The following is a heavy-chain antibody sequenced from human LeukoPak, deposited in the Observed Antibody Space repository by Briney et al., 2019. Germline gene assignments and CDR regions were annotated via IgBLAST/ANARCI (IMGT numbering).Heavy chain of an antibody. CDR2: INPNSGGT. CDR1: GYTFTGYY. Sequence: ASVKVSCKASGYTFTGYYMHWVRQAPGQGLEWMGWINPNSGGTNYAQKFQGSVTMTRDTSISTAYMELSRLRSGESAWDCCGSEYSSSWVHYWGQGTLVSVSS. V-gene: IGHV1-2*02. J-gene: IGHJ4*02. D-gene: IGHD6-13*01. CDR3: GSEYSSSWVHY.